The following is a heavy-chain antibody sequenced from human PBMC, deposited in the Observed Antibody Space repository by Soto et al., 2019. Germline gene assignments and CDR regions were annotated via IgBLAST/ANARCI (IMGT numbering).Heavy chain of an antibody. J-gene: IGHJ6*02. CDR1: GYSFTSYC. CDR3: ARNELIDNYYYYGMDV. V-gene: IGHV5-10-1*01. Sequence: PGESLKISCKGSGYSFTSYCISWVRQMPWKGLEWMGRIDPSDSYTNYSPSFQGHVTISADKSISTAYLQWSSLKASDTAMYYCARNELIDNYYYYGMDVWGQGTTVTVYS. D-gene: IGHD1-26*01. CDR2: IDPSDSYT.